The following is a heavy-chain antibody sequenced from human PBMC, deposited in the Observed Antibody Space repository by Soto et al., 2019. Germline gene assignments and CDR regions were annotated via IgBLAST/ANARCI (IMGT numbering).Heavy chain of an antibody. CDR2: INAGNGNT. CDR1: GYALTSYA. CDR3: ARGPLNSRIAAAGMVDY. V-gene: IGHV1-3*01. D-gene: IGHD6-13*01. J-gene: IGHJ4*02. Sequence: ASVKVACKASGYALTSYAMHWVRLDTGQRLEWMGWINAGNGNTKYSQKFQGRVTITRDTSASTAYMELSSLRSEDTAVYYCARGPLNSRIAAAGMVDYWGQRTLVTVSS.